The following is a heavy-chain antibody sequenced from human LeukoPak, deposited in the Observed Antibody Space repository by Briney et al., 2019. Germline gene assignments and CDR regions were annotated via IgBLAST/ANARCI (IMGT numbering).Heavy chain of an antibody. CDR3: ASFLSGRHPIFDY. J-gene: IGHJ4*02. CDR2: ISSSSSYI. D-gene: IGHD1-26*01. V-gene: IGHV3-21*01. Sequence: PGGALRLSCAASGFTFSSYSMNLVRQAPGEGLEGVSSISSSSSYIYYADAVKGRFTISRDNAKNSLYLKMHRLSDADTDVYHCASFLSGRHPIFDYWGKGTLVTVSS. CDR1: GFTFSSYS.